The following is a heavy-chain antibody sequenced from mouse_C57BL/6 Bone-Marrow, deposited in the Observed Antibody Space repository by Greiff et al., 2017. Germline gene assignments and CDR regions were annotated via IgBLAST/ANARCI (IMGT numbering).Heavy chain of an antibody. J-gene: IGHJ4*01. D-gene: IGHD2-3*01. V-gene: IGHV14-4*01. Sequence: VQLQQSGAELVRPGASVKLSCTASGFNIKDDYMHWVKQRPEQGLEWIGWIDPENGDTEYASKFQGTATITADTSSNPAYLQLSSLTSEDTAVYYGTTRWLLRRLYAMDYWGQGTSVTVSS. CDR1: GFNIKDDY. CDR2: IDPENGDT. CDR3: TTRWLLRRLYAMDY.